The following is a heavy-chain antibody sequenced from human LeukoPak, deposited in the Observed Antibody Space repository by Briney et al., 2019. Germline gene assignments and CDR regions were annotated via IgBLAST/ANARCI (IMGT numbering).Heavy chain of an antibody. V-gene: IGHV3-15*01. D-gene: IGHD3-22*01. CDR3: TRDTGLYYYDSSASFDY. J-gene: IGHJ4*02. CDR1: GFTFSNAW. CDR2: IKSKTDGGTT. Sequence: GGSLRLSCAASGFTFSNAWMSWVRQAPGKGLEWVGRIKSKTDGGTTDYAAPVKGRFTISRDDSKNTLYLQMNSLKTEDTAVYYCTRDTGLYYYDSSASFDYWGQGTLVTVSS.